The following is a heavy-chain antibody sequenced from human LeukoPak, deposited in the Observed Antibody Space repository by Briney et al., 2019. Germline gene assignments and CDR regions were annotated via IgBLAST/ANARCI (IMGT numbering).Heavy chain of an antibody. Sequence: SETLSLTCTVSGGSISSYYWSWIRQPPGKGLGWIGYIYYSGDTIYNPSLKSQVTISIDTSKNQFSLKLSSVTAADTAVYYCARRRYNYDYWGQGTLVTVSS. CDR1: GGSISSYY. V-gene: IGHV4-59*01. CDR2: IYYSGDT. CDR3: ARRRYNYDY. J-gene: IGHJ4*02. D-gene: IGHD5-18*01.